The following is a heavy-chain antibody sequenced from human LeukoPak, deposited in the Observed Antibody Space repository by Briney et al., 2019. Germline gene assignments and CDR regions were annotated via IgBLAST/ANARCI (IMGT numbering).Heavy chain of an antibody. V-gene: IGHV1-46*01. CDR1: GYTFTDYY. CDR3: ARSPISATGDLDS. D-gene: IGHD1/OR15-1a*01. Sequence: ASVKISCKVSGYTFTDYYMHWVRQAPGQGLEWMGIINPSGGSIRYAQKFQGRVTMTRDTSTSTVYMELSSLRSEDTAVYYCARSPISATGDLDSWGQGTLVTVSS. J-gene: IGHJ4*02. CDR2: INPSGGSI.